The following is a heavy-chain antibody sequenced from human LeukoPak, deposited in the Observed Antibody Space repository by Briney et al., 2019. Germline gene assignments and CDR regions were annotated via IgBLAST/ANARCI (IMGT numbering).Heavy chain of an antibody. CDR3: ARADSSGSYFDY. Sequence: ASVKVSCKASGYTFTGYYMHWVRQAPGQGLEWMGWINPNSGGTNYAQKFQGRVTITTDESTSTAYMVLSSLRSEDTAVYYCARADSSGSYFDYWGQGTLVTVSS. CDR2: INPNSGGT. D-gene: IGHD6-19*01. V-gene: IGHV1-2*02. CDR1: GYTFTGYY. J-gene: IGHJ4*02.